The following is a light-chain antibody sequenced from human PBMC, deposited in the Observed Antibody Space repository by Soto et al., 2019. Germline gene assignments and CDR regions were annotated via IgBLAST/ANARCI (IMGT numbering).Light chain of an antibody. J-gene: IGKJ1*01. CDR1: QSVSSSY. CDR3: QHYGSSWT. Sequence: EIVLTQSPGTLSLSPGERVTLSCRANQSVSSSYLAWYQQKPGQAPRLLIYGASSRATGIPDRFSGSGSGTDFTLTISRLEPEDFAVFYCQHYGSSWTFGQGTKVEIK. CDR2: GAS. V-gene: IGKV3-20*01.